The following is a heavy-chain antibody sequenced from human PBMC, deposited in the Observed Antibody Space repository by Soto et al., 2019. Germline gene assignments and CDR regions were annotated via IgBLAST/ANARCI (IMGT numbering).Heavy chain of an antibody. Sequence: GASVKVSGKASGGTFSSYAISWVRQAPGQGLEWMGGIIPIFGTANYAQKFQGRVTITADESTSTAYMELSSLRSEDTAVYYCARAGLGATPWRAFDIWGQGTMVTVS. CDR1: GGTFSSYA. CDR2: IIPIFGTA. J-gene: IGHJ3*02. V-gene: IGHV1-69*13. D-gene: IGHD1-26*01. CDR3: ARAGLGATPWRAFDI.